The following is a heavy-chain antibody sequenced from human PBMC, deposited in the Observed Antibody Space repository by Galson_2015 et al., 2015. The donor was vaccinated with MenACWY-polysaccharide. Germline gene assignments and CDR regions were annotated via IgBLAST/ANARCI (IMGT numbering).Heavy chain of an antibody. CDR1: GGSISSSSYY. J-gene: IGHJ3*02. CDR2: IYYSGST. V-gene: IGHV4-39*01. Sequence: ETLSLTCTVSGGSISSSSYYWGWIRQPPGKGLEWIGSIYYSGSTYYNPSLKSRVTISVDTSKNQFSLKLSSVTAADTAVYYCARRGYYDSSGYSDAFDIWGQGTMVTVSS. D-gene: IGHD3-22*01. CDR3: ARRGYYDSSGYSDAFDI.